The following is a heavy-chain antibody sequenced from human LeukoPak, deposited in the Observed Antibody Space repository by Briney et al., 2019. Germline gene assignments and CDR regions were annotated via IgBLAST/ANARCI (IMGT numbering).Heavy chain of an antibody. CDR1: GYTFTGYY. J-gene: IGHJ3*02. Sequence: GASVKVSCKASGYTFTGYYIHWVRQAPGQGLEWMGWINPNSGDTNYEQKFQGWVTMTRDTSISTAYMELRSLRSDDTAVYYCARGVYSSSWYECAFGIWGQGTMVTVSS. V-gene: IGHV1-2*04. CDR3: ARGVYSSSWYECAFGI. D-gene: IGHD6-13*01. CDR2: INPNSGDT.